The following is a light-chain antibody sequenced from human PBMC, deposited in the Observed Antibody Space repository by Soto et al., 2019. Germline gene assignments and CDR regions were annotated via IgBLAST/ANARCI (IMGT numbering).Light chain of an antibody. CDR3: QSYESTLGVSV. V-gene: IGLV1-40*01. CDR1: SSNIGAGYD. Sequence: QSVLTQPPSVSGAPGQRVTISCTGSSSNIGAGYDVHWYQQLPGTAPKLLIYGNSNRPSGVPDRFSGSKSGTSASLAITGLEAEDEADNYGQSYESTLGVSVFGGGTKLTVL. CDR2: GNS. J-gene: IGLJ2*01.